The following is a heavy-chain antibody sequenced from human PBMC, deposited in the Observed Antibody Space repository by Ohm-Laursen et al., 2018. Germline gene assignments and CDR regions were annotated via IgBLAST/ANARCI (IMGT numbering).Heavy chain of an antibody. V-gene: IGHV3-23*01. CDR1: GFTFSSYA. D-gene: IGHD2-15*01. J-gene: IGHJ4*02. Sequence: SLRLSCAASGFTFSSYAMSWVRQIPGKGLEFVSAIDTGGRNTFYADSVRGRFTISRDNSKNTLFLQMNSLRAEDTAVYYCAKRYCSGDNCAFFAYWGQGTLVTVSS. CDR3: AKRYCSGDNCAFFAY. CDR2: IDTGGRNT.